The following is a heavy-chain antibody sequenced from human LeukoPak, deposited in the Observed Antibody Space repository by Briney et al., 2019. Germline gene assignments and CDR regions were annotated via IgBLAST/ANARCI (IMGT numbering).Heavy chain of an antibody. V-gene: IGHV4-39*01. CDR3: VEHGHNDGGKSFYY. J-gene: IGHJ4*02. D-gene: IGHD4-23*01. CDR1: GGSIKSGIYY. CDR2: MYYSGST. Sequence: SETLSLTCTVSGGSIKSGIYYRGWIRQPPGKGLEWIGSMYYSGSTYYNPSLKSRVTISSDTSKKQSSLKLSSVTAADTAVYYCVEHGHNDGGKSFYYWGQGTLVTVSS.